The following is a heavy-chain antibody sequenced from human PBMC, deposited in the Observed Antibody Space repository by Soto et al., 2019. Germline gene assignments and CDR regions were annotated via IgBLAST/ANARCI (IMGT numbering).Heavy chain of an antibody. CDR3: AKDRRAGGNYGFYSDF. CDR1: GFTFSSSG. J-gene: IGHJ4*02. CDR2: SSATGAGT. D-gene: IGHD1-7*01. Sequence: SLRLSCPASGFTFSSSGMTWVRQAPGKGLEWVSFSSATGAGTYYADSVKGRFTISRDNSKNTLYLQMTSLRADDTAVYYCAKDRRAGGNYGFYSDFWGQGTLVTVSS. V-gene: IGHV3-23*01.